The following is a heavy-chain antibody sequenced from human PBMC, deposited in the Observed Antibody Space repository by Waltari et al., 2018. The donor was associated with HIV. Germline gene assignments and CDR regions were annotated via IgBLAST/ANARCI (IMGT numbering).Heavy chain of an antibody. V-gene: IGHV4-34*01. D-gene: IGHD6-13*01. CDR2: VNHSGST. CDR1: SESFSGNY. Sequence: QVQLKQWGAGVLKPSETLSLTCAVYSESFSGNYWSWSRQPPRKGLEWIGEVNHSGSTNYNPSLKSRVTISIDTSKKPFSLRLTSVTAADTALYYCARMPILGYGSYAFDSWGQGTLVTVSS. J-gene: IGHJ4*02. CDR3: ARMPILGYGSYAFDS.